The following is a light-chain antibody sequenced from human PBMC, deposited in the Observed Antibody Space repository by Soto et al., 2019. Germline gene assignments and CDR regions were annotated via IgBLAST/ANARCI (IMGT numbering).Light chain of an antibody. V-gene: IGKV3-15*01. Sequence: IVMTQSPATLSVSPGERATLSCRASQSVSNNLAWYQQKPGLAPRLLIYLTSNRATDIPARFSGSGSETEFTLTISSLQSDDSAVYYCQQYKNGPYTFGQGTKLEIK. CDR3: QQYKNGPYT. CDR1: QSVSNN. CDR2: LTS. J-gene: IGKJ2*01.